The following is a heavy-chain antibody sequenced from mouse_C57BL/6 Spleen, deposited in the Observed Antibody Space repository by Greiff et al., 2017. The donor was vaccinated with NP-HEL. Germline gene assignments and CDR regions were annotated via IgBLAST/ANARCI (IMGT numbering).Heavy chain of an antibody. CDR1: GYTFTDYE. CDR3: TRDGWLLRGYAMDY. V-gene: IGHV1-15*01. CDR2: IDPETGGT. D-gene: IGHD2-3*01. J-gene: IGHJ4*01. Sequence: QVQLQQSGAELVRPGASVTLSCKASGYTFTDYEMHWVKQTPVHGLEWIGAIDPETGGTAYNQKFKGKAILTADKSSSTAYMELRSLTSEDSAVYYCTRDGWLLRGYAMDYWGQGTSVTVSS.